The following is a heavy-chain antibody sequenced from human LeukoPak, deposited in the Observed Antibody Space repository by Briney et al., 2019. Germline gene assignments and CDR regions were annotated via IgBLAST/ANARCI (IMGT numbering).Heavy chain of an antibody. CDR2: IRSKANNYAT. Sequence: PGGSLRLSCAASGFTFSGSAIHWVRQASGKGLEWVGHIRSKANNYATAYAASVKGRFTISRDDPKNTAYLQMHSLRAEDTAVYYCARDSHKFDSSGYYPDAFDIWGQGTMVTVSS. CDR3: ARDSHKFDSSGYYPDAFDI. D-gene: IGHD3-22*01. V-gene: IGHV3-73*01. CDR1: GFTFSGSA. J-gene: IGHJ3*02.